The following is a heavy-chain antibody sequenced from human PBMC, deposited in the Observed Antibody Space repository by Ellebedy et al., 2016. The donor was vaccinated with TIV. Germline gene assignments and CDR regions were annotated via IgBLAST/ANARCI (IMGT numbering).Heavy chain of an antibody. D-gene: IGHD6-19*01. Sequence: GGSLRLSXAASGFTFSSYAMSWVRQAPGKGLEWVSGISWNSGSIGYADSVKGRFTISRDNAKNSLYLQMNSLRAEDTALYYCAKDLGEGYSSGWYGVDYWGQGTLVTVSS. CDR2: ISWNSGSI. J-gene: IGHJ4*02. CDR3: AKDLGEGYSSGWYGVDY. V-gene: IGHV3-9*01. CDR1: GFTFSSYA.